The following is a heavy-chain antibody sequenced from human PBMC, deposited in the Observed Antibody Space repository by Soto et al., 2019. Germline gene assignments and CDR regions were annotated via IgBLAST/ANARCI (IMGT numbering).Heavy chain of an antibody. V-gene: IGHV4-34*01. CDR2: INHSGST. CDR3: ARGGVQLERRLFPPTNWFDP. CDR1: GGSFSGYY. J-gene: IGHJ5*02. Sequence: SETLSLTCAVYGGSFSGYYWSWIRQPPGKGLEWIGEINHSGSTNYNPSLKSRVTISVDTSKNQFSLKLSSVTAADTAVYYCARGGVQLERRLFPPTNWFDPWGQGTLVTVSS. D-gene: IGHD1-1*01.